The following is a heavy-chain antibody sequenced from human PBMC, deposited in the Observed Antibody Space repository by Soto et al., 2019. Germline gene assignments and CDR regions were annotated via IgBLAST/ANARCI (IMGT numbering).Heavy chain of an antibody. V-gene: IGHV3-30*18. Sequence: VQLVESGGGLIQPGESLRLSCAAFGFTISSYGMHWVRQAPGKGLEWVAVMSWDGSDEFYEETVKGRFTVSRDNSRNTLYLQMNSLRPEDTAVYYCAKEGCSGGICYGFDYWGQGTLVTVSS. D-gene: IGHD2-15*01. J-gene: IGHJ4*02. CDR3: AKEGCSGGICYGFDY. CDR2: MSWDGSDE. CDR1: GFTISSYG.